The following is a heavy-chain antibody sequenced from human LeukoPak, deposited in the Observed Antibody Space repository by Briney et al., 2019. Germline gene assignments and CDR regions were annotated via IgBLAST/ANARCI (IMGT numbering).Heavy chain of an antibody. CDR1: GFTFSNNA. CDR3: AKGGSDYIIFYGMDV. V-gene: IGHV3-23*01. D-gene: IGHD4-11*01. Sequence: GGSLRPSCAASGFTFSNNAMSWVRQAPGKGLEWISGISGSGGRTYYADSVKGRFTISRDNSKNTLSLQMNSLRAEDTAVYYCAKGGSDYIIFYGMDVWGQGTTVTVSS. CDR2: ISGSGGRT. J-gene: IGHJ6*02.